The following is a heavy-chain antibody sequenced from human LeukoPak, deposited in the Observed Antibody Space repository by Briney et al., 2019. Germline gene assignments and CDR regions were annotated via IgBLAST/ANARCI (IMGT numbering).Heavy chain of an antibody. J-gene: IGHJ4*02. CDR1: GYTFTGYF. D-gene: IGHD2-8*01. Sequence: ASVKVSCKASGYTFTGYFMHWVRQAPGHGLEWMGWINPNTGDTNYGQKFQGRVTMTEDTSTDTAYMELSSLRSEDTGVYYCATEMADYWGQGTLVTVSS. V-gene: IGHV1-2*02. CDR2: INPNTGDT. CDR3: ATEMADY.